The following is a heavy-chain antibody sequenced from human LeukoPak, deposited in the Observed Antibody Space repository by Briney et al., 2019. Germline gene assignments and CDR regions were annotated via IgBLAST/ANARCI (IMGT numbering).Heavy chain of an antibody. V-gene: IGHV1-18*04. CDR1: GYTFTNSY. D-gene: IGHD6-19*01. CDR2: ISAYNGNT. Sequence: ASVKVSCKASGYTFTNSYIHWVRQAPGQGLEWMGWISAYNGNTNYAQKLQGRVTMTTDTSTTTAYMGLRSLRAEDTAVYYCARILDSAWGELGYWGQGTLVTVSS. J-gene: IGHJ4*02. CDR3: ARILDSAWGELGY.